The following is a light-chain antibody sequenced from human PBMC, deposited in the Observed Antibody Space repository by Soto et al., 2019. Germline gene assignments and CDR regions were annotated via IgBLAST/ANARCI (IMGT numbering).Light chain of an antibody. CDR3: QQYGGSPRIT. V-gene: IGKV3-20*01. CDR1: ERLSTVY. J-gene: IGKJ5*01. Sequence: EIVFTQSPGPLSLSPGETATLSCTASERLSTVYLAWYQQRPGQPPRLLIYGASNRATGIPDRFSGSGSGTDFTLIINRLEPEDVAIYYCQQYGGSPRITFGQGTRLEIK. CDR2: GAS.